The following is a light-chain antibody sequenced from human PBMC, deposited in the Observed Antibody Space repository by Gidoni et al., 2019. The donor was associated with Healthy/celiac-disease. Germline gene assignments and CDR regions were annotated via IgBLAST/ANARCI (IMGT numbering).Light chain of an antibody. CDR3: SSYTSSSAVV. CDR2: EVS. Sequence: SALTPPASVSVSPGQSITIPCTGPSSDVGGYNSVSWYQQHPGKAPKLRIYEVSNRPSGVSNRFSGSKSGNAASLTISGLQAEDEADYYCSSYTSSSAVVFGGGTKLTVL. V-gene: IGLV2-14*01. CDR1: SSDVGGYNS. J-gene: IGLJ2*01.